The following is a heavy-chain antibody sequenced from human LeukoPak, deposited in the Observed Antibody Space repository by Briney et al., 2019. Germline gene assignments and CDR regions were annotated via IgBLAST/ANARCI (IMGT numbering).Heavy chain of an antibody. V-gene: IGHV4-31*03. Sequence: SQTLSLTCTVSGGSISSGGYYWSWIRQHPGKGLEWIGYIYYSGSTYCNPSLKSRVTISVDTSKNQFSLKLSSVTAADTAVYYCARGHGSGSFLNYYYGMDVWGKGTTVTVSS. CDR1: GGSISSGGYY. J-gene: IGHJ6*04. CDR3: ARGHGSGSFLNYYYGMDV. D-gene: IGHD3-10*01. CDR2: IYYSGST.